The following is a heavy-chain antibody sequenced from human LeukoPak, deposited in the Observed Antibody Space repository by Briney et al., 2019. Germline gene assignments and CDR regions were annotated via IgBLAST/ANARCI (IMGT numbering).Heavy chain of an antibody. D-gene: IGHD2-21*01. J-gene: IGHJ6*03. V-gene: IGHV4-34*01. CDR2: INHSGSA. Sequence: SETLSLTCAVYGGSFSGYYWSWIRQPPGKGLEWIGEINHSGSANYNPSLKSPVTISMDTSKNQFSLKMRSVAAADTAVYYCASLSIGPSPYFYYYMDVWGKGTSVTVSS. CDR1: GGSFSGYY. CDR3: ASLSIGPSPYFYYYMDV.